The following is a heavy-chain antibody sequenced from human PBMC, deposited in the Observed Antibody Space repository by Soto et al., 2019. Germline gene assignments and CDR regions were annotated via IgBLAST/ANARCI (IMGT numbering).Heavy chain of an antibody. D-gene: IGHD6-6*01. V-gene: IGHV3-66*01. Sequence: EVQLVEPGGGLVQPGGSLRLSCAASGFTVSSNYMSWVRQAPGKGLEWVSVIYSGGSTFYADSVKGRFTISRDNSQDTVYLPMNSLRYEDAGVYYCAREIGRGAAQTNDMEVWGKGTTVTVS. CDR2: IYSGGST. CDR3: AREIGRGAAQTNDMEV. J-gene: IGHJ6*03. CDR1: GFTVSSNY.